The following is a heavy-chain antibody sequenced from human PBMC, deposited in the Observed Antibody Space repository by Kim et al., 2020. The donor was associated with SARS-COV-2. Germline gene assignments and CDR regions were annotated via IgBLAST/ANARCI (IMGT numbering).Heavy chain of an antibody. D-gene: IGHD1-26*01. CDR3: ATEIVGATGFDY. Sequence: YYADSVNGRFTITSDNSKNTLYLQMNRLRAEDTAVYYCATEIVGATGFDYWGQGTLVTVSS. J-gene: IGHJ4*02. V-gene: IGHV3-33*01.